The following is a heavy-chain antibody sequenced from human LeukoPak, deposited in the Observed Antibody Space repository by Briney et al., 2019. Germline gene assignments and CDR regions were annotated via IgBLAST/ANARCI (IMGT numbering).Heavy chain of an antibody. CDR2: ISGSSNII. D-gene: IGHD4-17*01. CDR1: GFIFSNHS. V-gene: IGHV3-48*01. CDR3: ARDTNGDSDY. Sequence: SGGSLRLSCAASGFIFSNHSMNWDRQAPGKGLEWVSYISGSSNIIYHANSVKGRFTISRDNAKNSLFLQMSGLRADDTAVYYCARDTNGDSDYWGQGTLVTVSS. J-gene: IGHJ4*02.